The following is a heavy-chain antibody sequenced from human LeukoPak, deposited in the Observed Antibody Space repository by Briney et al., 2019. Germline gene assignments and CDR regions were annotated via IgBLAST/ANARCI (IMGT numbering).Heavy chain of an antibody. CDR2: ISAYNGNT. D-gene: IGHD6-13*01. CDR3: ARMWSTATSGWNWFDP. V-gene: IGHV1-18*01. J-gene: IGHJ5*02. Sequence: GASVKVSCKASGYTFTSYGISWVRQAPGQGLEWMGWISAYNGNTNYAQKLQGRVTMTTDTSTSTAYMELRSLRSDDTAMYYCARMWSTATSGWNWFDPWGQGTLVTVSP. CDR1: GYTFTSYG.